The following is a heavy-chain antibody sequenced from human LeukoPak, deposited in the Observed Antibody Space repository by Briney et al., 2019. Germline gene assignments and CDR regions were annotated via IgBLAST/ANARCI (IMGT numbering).Heavy chain of an antibody. Sequence: GGSLRLSCSASGFSFRTNVMSWVRQAPGKGLEWVSTISGSGERTYSADSVKGRFSISRDNSKDTLYLQMNSLRVEDTATYYCVKEIDRITIPAVEGGWGQGTLVFVSS. CDR3: VKEIDRITIPAVEGG. V-gene: IGHV3-23*01. J-gene: IGHJ4*02. D-gene: IGHD3-3*01. CDR2: ISGSGERT. CDR1: GFSFRTNV.